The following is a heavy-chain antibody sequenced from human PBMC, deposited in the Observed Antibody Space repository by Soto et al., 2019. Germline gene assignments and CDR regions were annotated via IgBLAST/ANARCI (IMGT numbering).Heavy chain of an antibody. CDR2: ISGSGGST. Sequence: EEQLLEAGGGVVQPGGSLRLSCAGSGFSFSSYSMSWVRQAPGKGLQWVAAISGSGGSTYYADSVKGRFTISRDNSKNTVFLQMNSLRAEDTAVYYCARALEGQGHWGQGTLVTVSS. V-gene: IGHV3-23*01. J-gene: IGHJ4*02. CDR3: ARALEGQGH. CDR1: GFSFSSYS. D-gene: IGHD3-3*01.